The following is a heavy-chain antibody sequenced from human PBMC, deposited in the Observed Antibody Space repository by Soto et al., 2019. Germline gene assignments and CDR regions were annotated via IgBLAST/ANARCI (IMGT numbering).Heavy chain of an antibody. CDR1: GATFSHLW. V-gene: IGHV3-15*01. J-gene: IGHJ3*01. Sequence: EVQLVESGGGLVKPGGSLRLSCAASGATFSHLWITWVRQAPGQGLEWVGRIKSKVDGEMRDYAASVKGRFTISRDDSKNTLYLQMDSLKTEDTAVYYCTTDRPFTGGGVIATWGQGTMVAVSS. CDR2: IKSKVDGEMR. D-gene: IGHD3-16*02. CDR3: TTDRPFTGGGVIAT.